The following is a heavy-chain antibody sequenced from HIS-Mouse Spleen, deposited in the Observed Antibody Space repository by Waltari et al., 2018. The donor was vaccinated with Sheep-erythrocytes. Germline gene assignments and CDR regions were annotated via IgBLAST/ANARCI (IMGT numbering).Heavy chain of an antibody. CDR2: ISSSSSYI. J-gene: IGHJ4*02. CDR1: GFTFSSYS. Sequence: EVQLVESGGGLVKPGGSLRLSCAASGFTFSSYSMNWVRQAPGKWLDWGSSISSSSSYIYYADSVKGRFTISRDNAKNSLYLQMNSLRAEDTAVYYCARVAAVTTYYFDYWGQGTLVTVSS. D-gene: IGHD4-17*01. V-gene: IGHV3-21*01. CDR3: ARVAAVTTYYFDY.